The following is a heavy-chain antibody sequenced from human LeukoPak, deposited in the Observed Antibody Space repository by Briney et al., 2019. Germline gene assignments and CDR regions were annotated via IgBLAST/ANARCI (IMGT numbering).Heavy chain of an antibody. CDR1: GGSISSYY. J-gene: IGHJ6*03. Sequence: NPSETLSLTCTVSGGSISSYYWSWIRQPPGKGLEWIGYIYYSGSTNYNPSLKSRVTISVDTSKNQFSLKLSSVTAADTAVYYCARGSLGGGWLRAYYYYYMGVWGKGTTVTISS. V-gene: IGHV4-59*01. CDR2: IYYSGST. D-gene: IGHD5-12*01. CDR3: ARGSLGGGWLRAYYYYYMGV.